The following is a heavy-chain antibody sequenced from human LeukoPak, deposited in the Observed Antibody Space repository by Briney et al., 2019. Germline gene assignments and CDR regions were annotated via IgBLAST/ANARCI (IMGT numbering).Heavy chain of an antibody. CDR1: GGSISSYC. V-gene: IGHV4-59*01. CDR3: ARLGYGDYLGGMDV. CDR2: IYYSGST. Sequence: PSETLSLTCTVSGGSISSYCWSWIRQPPGKGLEWIGYIYYSGSTNYNPSLKSRVTISVDTSKNQFSLKLSSVTAADTAVYYCARLGYGDYLGGMDVWGQGTTVTVSS. J-gene: IGHJ6*02. D-gene: IGHD4-17*01.